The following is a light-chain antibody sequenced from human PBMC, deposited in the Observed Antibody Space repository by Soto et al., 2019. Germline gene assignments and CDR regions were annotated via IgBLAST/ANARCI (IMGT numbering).Light chain of an antibody. J-gene: IGKJ1*01. CDR2: GAS. CDR3: QQYGSSPGT. V-gene: IGKV3-20*01. Sequence: EIVLTQSPGTLSLSPGERATLSCRASQSVSNNYLAWYQQKPGQAPWLLIFGASIRATGLPDRFSGSGSGTDFTLTISRLEPEDFAVYYCQQYGSSPGTFGQGTKVDIK. CDR1: QSVSNNY.